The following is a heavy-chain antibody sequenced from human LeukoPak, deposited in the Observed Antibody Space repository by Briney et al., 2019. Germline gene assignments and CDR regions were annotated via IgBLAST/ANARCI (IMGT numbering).Heavy chain of an antibody. J-gene: IGHJ4*02. CDR3: AKLVSSWYFDY. V-gene: IGHV3-23*01. CDR1: GFTFNNYA. Sequence: QTGGSLRLSCGASGFTFNNYAMSWVRQAPGKGLEWVSTIRASGDDTFYADSVQGRFTISRDNSMHILYLQMHSLRAEDTAVYYCAKLVSSWYFDYWGQGTLVTVSS. D-gene: IGHD6-13*01. CDR2: IRASGDDT.